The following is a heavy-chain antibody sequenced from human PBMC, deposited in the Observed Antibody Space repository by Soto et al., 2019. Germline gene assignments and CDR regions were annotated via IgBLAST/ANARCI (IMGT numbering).Heavy chain of an antibody. J-gene: IGHJ2*01. CDR2: ITYDGSNK. CDR3: VRDTVPGLAFLVNRSSDL. D-gene: IGHD2-21*01. V-gene: IGHV3-30*03. Sequence: GKGLEWVAVITYDGSNKYYADSVKGRFTISRDNSKNTLYLQMNSLRAAVTAVYYSVRDTVPGLAFLVNRSSDL.